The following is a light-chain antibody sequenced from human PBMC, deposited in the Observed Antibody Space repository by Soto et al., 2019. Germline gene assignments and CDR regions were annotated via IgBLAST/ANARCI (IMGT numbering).Light chain of an antibody. Sequence: EIVMTQSPASLSVSPGERATLSCRASQNVSSNLAWYQQKPGQAPRFLIYGASTRATGIPARFSGSGSGTEFTLTISSLQSEDFAVYYCHHYNKWPRTFGQGTKVEIK. CDR1: QNVSSN. V-gene: IGKV3-15*01. J-gene: IGKJ1*01. CDR3: HHYNKWPRT. CDR2: GAS.